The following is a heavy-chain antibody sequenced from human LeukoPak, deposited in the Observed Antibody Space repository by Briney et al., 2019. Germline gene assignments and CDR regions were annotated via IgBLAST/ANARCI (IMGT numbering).Heavy chain of an antibody. CDR3: ASGEVGVVYRAGGRYYYYYHAMDV. J-gene: IGHJ6*02. CDR2: ISSSDGGT. D-gene: IGHD2-15*01. Sequence: PGGSLRLSCAGSGFTFSSYAMAWVRQTPEKGLEWVAIISSSDGGTYHIDSVKGRFTISRDNSKNMLNLQMNSLRAEDTAVYYCASGEVGVVYRAGGRYYYYYHAMDVWGQGTTVTVSS. CDR1: GFTFSSYA. V-gene: IGHV3-23*01.